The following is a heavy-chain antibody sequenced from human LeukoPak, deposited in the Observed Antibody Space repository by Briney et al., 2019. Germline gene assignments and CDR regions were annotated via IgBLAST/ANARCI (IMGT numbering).Heavy chain of an antibody. D-gene: IGHD3-22*01. V-gene: IGHV4-39*07. CDR1: GGSISSSIYY. CDR2: IYYSGST. CDR3: ARDATDYYDSSGYTGYFDY. J-gene: IGHJ4*02. Sequence: PSETLSLTCTVSGGSISSSIYYWGWIRQPPGKGLEWIGSIYYSGSTYYNPSLKSRVTISVDTSKNQFSLKLSSVTAADTAVYYCARDATDYYDSSGYTGYFDYWGQGTLVTVSS.